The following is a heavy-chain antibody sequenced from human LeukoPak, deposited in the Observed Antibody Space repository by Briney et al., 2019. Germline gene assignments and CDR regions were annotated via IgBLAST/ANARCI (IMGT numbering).Heavy chain of an antibody. Sequence: GGSLRLSCAASGFTFSSHLMHWVRQAQGTGLVWVSSVKSDGTATNYADSVKGRFTISRDNAKNTLYRQMNSLRVEDTAVYYCVRKFATGDWGQGTLVTVSS. CDR2: VKSDGTAT. CDR1: GFTFSSHL. V-gene: IGHV3-74*01. D-gene: IGHD1-14*01. CDR3: VRKFATGD. J-gene: IGHJ4*02.